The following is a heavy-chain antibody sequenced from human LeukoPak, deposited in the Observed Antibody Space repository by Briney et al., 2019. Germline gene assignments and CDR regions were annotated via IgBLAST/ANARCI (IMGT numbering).Heavy chain of an antibody. Sequence: SHTLSLPCTVSVGSISSGDYYWSWIRKPPGKGLEWIGYIHQNGTPSYNPSLKSRITISVDTSMNQFSLKLTSMTAADTAVYYCAGRGYAMAYWGQGTRITVSA. J-gene: IGHJ4*02. V-gene: IGHV4-30-4*01. CDR1: VGSISSGDYY. CDR2: IHQNGTP. CDR3: AGRGYAMAY. D-gene: IGHD5-12*01.